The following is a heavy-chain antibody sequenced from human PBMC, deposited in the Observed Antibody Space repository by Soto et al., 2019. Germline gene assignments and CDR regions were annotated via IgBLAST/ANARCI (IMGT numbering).Heavy chain of an antibody. CDR3: ARSVATPGTSIDF. V-gene: IGHV4-4*09. CDR2: IYFSGST. D-gene: IGHD6-13*01. CDR1: GGSMNGYY. J-gene: IGHJ4*02. Sequence: PSETLSLTCSVSGGSMNGYYWSWIRQTPGQGLEWLGFIYFSGSTRYNPSLMSRLTISLDKSKRQFSMSLSSVTAADTAVYYCARSVATPGTSIDFWGQGTLVTVSS.